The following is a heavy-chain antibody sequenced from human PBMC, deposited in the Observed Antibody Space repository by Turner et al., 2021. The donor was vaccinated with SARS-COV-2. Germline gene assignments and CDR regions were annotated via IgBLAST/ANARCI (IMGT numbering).Heavy chain of an antibody. CDR1: GYTLIELS. V-gene: IGHV1-24*01. J-gene: IGHJ4*02. D-gene: IGHD2-21*02. CDR2: FDPEDGET. Sequence: QVQLVQSGAEVKKPGASVKVSCKVSGYTLIELSMHWVRQAPGKGLDWMGGFDPEDGETISAQKFQGRVTMTEDTSTDTAYMELSSLRSEDTAVYYCATGYAYCGGDCSIHYWGQGTLVTVSS. CDR3: ATGYAYCGGDCSIHY.